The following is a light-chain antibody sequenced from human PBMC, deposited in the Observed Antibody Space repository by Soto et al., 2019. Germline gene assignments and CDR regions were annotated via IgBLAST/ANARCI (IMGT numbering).Light chain of an antibody. CDR1: NSDVGGYNY. V-gene: IGLV2-14*01. J-gene: IGLJ1*01. CDR2: EVS. Sequence: SALTQPASVSGSPGQSITISCTGTNSDVGGYNYVSWYQQHPSKAPELMIYEVSHRPSGVSNRFSGSKSDNTASLTISGLQAEDEADYYCSSYTSISTLYVFGTGTKVTVL. CDR3: SSYTSISTLYV.